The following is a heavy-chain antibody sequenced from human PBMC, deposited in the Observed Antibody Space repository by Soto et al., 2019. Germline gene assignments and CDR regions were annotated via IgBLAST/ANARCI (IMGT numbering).Heavy chain of an antibody. V-gene: IGHV1-58*01. CDR3: AATFYVWGSYRYPALDY. J-gene: IGHJ4*02. Sequence: SVKVSCKSSGFTFTSSAVQWVRQARGQRLEWIGWIVVGSGNTNYAQKFQERVTITRDMSTSTAYMELSSLRSEDTAVYYCAATFYVWGSYRYPALDYWGQGTLVTVSS. CDR1: GFTFTSSA. CDR2: IVVGSGNT. D-gene: IGHD3-16*02.